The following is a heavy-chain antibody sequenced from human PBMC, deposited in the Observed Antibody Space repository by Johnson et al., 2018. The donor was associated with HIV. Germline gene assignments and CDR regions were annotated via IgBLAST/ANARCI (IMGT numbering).Heavy chain of an antibody. Sequence: VQLVESGGGLVQPGGSLRLSCAASGFTFSSYWMSWVRQAPGKGLEWVANIKQDGSEKYYVDSVKGRFTISRDNAKNSLYLQMSSLRPEDTALYYCAKGDLTGWSTDALDIRGQGTMVTVSS. J-gene: IGHJ3*02. CDR3: AKGDLTGWSTDALDI. CDR2: IKQDGSEK. CDR1: GFTFSSYW. V-gene: IGHV3-7*03. D-gene: IGHD3-9*01.